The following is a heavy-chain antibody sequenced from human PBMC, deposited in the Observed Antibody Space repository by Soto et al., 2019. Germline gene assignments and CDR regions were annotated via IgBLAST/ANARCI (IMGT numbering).Heavy chain of an antibody. Sequence: GESLKISCKGSGYSFTSYWIGWVRQMPGKGLEWMGIIYPGDSDTRYSPSFQGQVTISADKSIGTAYLQWSSLKASDTAMYYCARHSDNWNYVDYFDYWGQGTLVTVSS. V-gene: IGHV5-51*01. CDR2: IYPGDSDT. J-gene: IGHJ4*02. CDR3: ARHSDNWNYVDYFDY. D-gene: IGHD1-7*01. CDR1: GYSFTSYW.